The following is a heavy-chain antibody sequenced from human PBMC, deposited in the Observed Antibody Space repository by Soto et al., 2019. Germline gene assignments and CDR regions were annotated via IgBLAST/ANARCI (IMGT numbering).Heavy chain of an antibody. Sequence: QPPRKALEWIGYIYRTGSASYSPALKSRVTISVDRSRNQFSLSLSSATAADTAIFYCARADYGPCCYFFAFRGQGSLVTVS. CDR2: IYRTGSA. D-gene: IGHD3-10*01. J-gene: IGHJ1*01. CDR3: ARADYGPCCYFFAF. V-gene: IGHV4-30-2*01.